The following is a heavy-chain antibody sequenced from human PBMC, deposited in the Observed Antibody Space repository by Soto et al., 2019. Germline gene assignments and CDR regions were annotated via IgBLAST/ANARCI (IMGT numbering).Heavy chain of an antibody. CDR2: ISAYNGNT. D-gene: IGHD2-15*01. Sequence: ASVKVSCKASGYTFTSYGISWVRQAPGQGLEWMGWISAYNGNTNYAQKLQGRVTMTTDTSTSTAYMELRSLRSDDTAVNYCARSPRDWDCSGGSCYFNWFDPWGQGTLVTVSS. CDR1: GYTFTSYG. CDR3: ARSPRDWDCSGGSCYFNWFDP. V-gene: IGHV1-18*01. J-gene: IGHJ5*02.